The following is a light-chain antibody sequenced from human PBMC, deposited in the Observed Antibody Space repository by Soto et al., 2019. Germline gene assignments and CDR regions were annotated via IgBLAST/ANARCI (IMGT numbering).Light chain of an antibody. Sequence: DIQMTNSPSTLSASIGDRVTIICRASESVRSWLAWYQQKPGKAPKLLIYKASTLKSGVPSRFSGSGSGTEFTLTISSLQPDDFATYYCQHYNSYSEAFGQGTKVDI. V-gene: IGKV1-5*03. CDR1: ESVRSW. J-gene: IGKJ1*01. CDR2: KAS. CDR3: QHYNSYSEA.